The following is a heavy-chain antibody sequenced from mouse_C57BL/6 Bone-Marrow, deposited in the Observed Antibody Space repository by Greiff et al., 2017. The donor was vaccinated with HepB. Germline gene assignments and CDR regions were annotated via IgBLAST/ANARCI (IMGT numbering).Heavy chain of an antibody. D-gene: IGHD1-1*01. Sequence: EVKLVESGGGLVQPGESLKLSCESNEYEFPSHDMSWVRKTPEKRLELVAAINSEGGSTYYPDTMERRFIISRDNTKKTLYLQMSMLRSEDTALYYCARPKSYYYYAMDYWGQGTSVTVSS. J-gene: IGHJ4*01. CDR3: ARPKSYYYYAMDY. V-gene: IGHV5-2*01. CDR2: INSEGGST. CDR1: EYEFPSHD.